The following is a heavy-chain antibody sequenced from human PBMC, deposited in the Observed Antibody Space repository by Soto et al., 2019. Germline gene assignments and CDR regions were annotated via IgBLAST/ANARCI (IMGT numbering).Heavy chain of an antibody. V-gene: IGHV4-59*01. J-gene: IGHJ6*02. CDR3: ARADSSGYWAYYYGMDV. Sequence: SETLSLTCTVSGGSISSYYWSWIRQPPGRGLEWIGYIYYSGSTNYNPSLKSRVTISVDTSKNQFSLKLSSVTAADTAVYYCARADSSGYWAYYYGMDVRGQGTTVTVSS. D-gene: IGHD3-22*01. CDR1: GGSISSYY. CDR2: IYYSGST.